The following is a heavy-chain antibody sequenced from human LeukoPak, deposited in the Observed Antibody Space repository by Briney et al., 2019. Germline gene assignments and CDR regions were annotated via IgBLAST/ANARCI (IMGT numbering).Heavy chain of an antibody. CDR1: GGSISSTNNY. CDR3: ARSPSGSYPD. Sequence: PSETLSLTCTVSGGSISSTNNYWAWIRQPPGKGLEWIGSISYSGSTSYNLSLKGRVTISIDASKNHFSLRLTSMTAADTATYYCARSPSGSYPDWGQGTLVTVSS. V-gene: IGHV4-39*07. D-gene: IGHD1-26*01. J-gene: IGHJ4*02. CDR2: ISYSGST.